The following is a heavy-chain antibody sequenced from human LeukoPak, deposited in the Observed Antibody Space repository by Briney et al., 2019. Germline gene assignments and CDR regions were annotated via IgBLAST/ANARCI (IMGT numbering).Heavy chain of an antibody. J-gene: IGHJ4*02. Sequence: GGTLRLSCAASGITFTSYSMNWVRQAPGKGLEWVSSISGSSTFIYYADSVKGRFTISRDNSKNSLYLQMNSLRTEDTALYYCAKDKRGEFDYWVQGTLVTVSS. V-gene: IGHV3-21*04. CDR3: AKDKRGEFDY. CDR1: GITFTSYS. D-gene: IGHD7-27*01. CDR2: ISGSSTFI.